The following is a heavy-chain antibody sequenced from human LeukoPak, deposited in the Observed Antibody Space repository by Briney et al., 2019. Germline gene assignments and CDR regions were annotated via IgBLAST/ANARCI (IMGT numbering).Heavy chain of an antibody. V-gene: IGHV1-69*13. CDR3: ARSPYYYDSSGSYYYYYYGMDV. CDR2: IIPIFGTA. D-gene: IGHD3-22*01. Sequence: SVKVSCKASGGTFSSYAISWVRQAPGQGLEWMGGIIPIFGTANYAQKFQGRVTITADESTSTAYMELSSLRSEDTAVYYCARSPYYYDSSGSYYYYYYGMDVWGQGTTVTVSS. J-gene: IGHJ6*02. CDR1: GGTFSSYA.